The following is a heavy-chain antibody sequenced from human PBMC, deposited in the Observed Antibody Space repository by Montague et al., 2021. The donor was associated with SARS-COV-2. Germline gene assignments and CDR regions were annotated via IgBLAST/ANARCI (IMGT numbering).Heavy chain of an antibody. J-gene: IGHJ4*02. CDR3: ARVVGFDFDY. CDR1: GGSISSGSYY. Sequence: TLSLTCTVSGGSISSGSYYWSWIRQPAGKGLEWIGRIYTSGSTNYNPSLKSRVTISVDMSKNQFSLKLSSVTAADTAVYYCARVVGFDFDYWGQGTLVTVSS. CDR2: IYTSGST. V-gene: IGHV4-61*02. D-gene: IGHD2-21*01.